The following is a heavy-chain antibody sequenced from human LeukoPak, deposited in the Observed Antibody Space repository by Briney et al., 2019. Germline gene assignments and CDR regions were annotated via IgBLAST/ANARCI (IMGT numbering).Heavy chain of an antibody. D-gene: IGHD6-19*01. CDR2: ISAYNGNT. Sequence: ASVKVSCKASGYSFTSYGLRWVRQAPGQGLEWMGWISAYNGNTKYAQRLQGRVTLTTDTSTSTAYMELSSLRSDDTAVYYCARDVTVADTWGQGTPVTVSS. CDR3: ARDVTVADT. CDR1: GYSFTSYG. J-gene: IGHJ4*02. V-gene: IGHV1-18*01.